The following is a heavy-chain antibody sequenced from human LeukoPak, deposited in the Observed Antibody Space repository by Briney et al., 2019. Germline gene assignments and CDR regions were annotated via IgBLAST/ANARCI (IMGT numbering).Heavy chain of an antibody. V-gene: IGHV5-51*01. CDR1: GYGFTSYW. J-gene: IGHJ4*02. D-gene: IGHD3-10*01. Sequence: GESLKISCKGHGYGFTSYWIGWVRPVTGKGLGWMGIIYPGDSDTRYSPSFQGQVTISADKSISTAYLQLSSLKASDTARYYCARHYYGTVDYWGQGTLVTVSS. CDR2: IYPGDSDT. CDR3: ARHYYGTVDY.